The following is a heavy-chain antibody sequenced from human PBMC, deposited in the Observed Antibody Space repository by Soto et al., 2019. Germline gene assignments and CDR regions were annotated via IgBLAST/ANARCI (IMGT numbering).Heavy chain of an antibody. D-gene: IGHD5-12*01. J-gene: IGHJ4*02. CDR3: AKTRDGYNYVEF. CDR1: GFTFSNNG. Sequence: GGSLRHSCAASGFTFSNNGMSWGRQAPGKGLEWVSAISGSGGNTYYADSVKGRFTISRDNSKNTLFLQMNGLRAEDTAIYYCAKTRDGYNYVEFXGRGTLVTVSS. V-gene: IGHV3-23*01. CDR2: ISGSGGNT.